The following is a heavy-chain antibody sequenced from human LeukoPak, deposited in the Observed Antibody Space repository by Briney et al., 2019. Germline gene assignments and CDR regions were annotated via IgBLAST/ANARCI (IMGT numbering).Heavy chain of an antibody. J-gene: IGHJ4*02. CDR2: IYYTGDT. D-gene: IGHD6-19*01. CDR3: ARDDAVAGSRGINY. V-gene: IGHV4-59*01. CDR1: GGSISRNY. Sequence: SETLSLTCSVSGGSISRNYWNRIRWAPGKGLEWIGYIYYTGDTNYNPSLNSRVTISIDLSKNQFSLKLSSVTAADTAVYYCARDDAVAGSRGINYWGQGTLVTVSS.